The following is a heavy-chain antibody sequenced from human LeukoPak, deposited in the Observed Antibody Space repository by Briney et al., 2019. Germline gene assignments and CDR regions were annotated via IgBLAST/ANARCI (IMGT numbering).Heavy chain of an antibody. V-gene: IGHV3-21*01. Sequence: GGSLRLSCAASGFTFSSYSMNWVRQAPGKGLEWVSSISSSSSYIYYADSVKGRFTISRDNPGNVVYLQMDSLRAEDTAVYYCTRVAQSGPTGWFDPWGQGTLVTVSS. CDR3: TRVAQSGPTGWFDP. CDR1: GFTFSSYS. J-gene: IGHJ5*02. CDR2: ISSSSSYI. D-gene: IGHD1-1*01.